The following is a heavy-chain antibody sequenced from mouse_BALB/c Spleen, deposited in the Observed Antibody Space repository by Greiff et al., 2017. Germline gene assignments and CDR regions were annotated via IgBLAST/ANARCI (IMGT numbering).Heavy chain of an antibody. CDR3: ARWYYAMDY. CDR2: ISGGSSTI. J-gene: IGHJ4*01. CDR1: GFTFSSFG. V-gene: IGHV5-17*02. Sequence: EVKLVESGGGLVQPGGSRKLSCAASGFTFSSFGMHWVRQAPEKGLEWVAYISGGSSTIYYADTVKGRFTISRDNPKNTLFLQMTSLRSEDTAMYYFARWYYAMDYWGQGTSVTVSS.